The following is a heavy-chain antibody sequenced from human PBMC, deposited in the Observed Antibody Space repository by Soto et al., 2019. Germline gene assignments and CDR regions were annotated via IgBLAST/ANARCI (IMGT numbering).Heavy chain of an antibody. CDR1: GGSFSSHY. V-gene: IGHV4-4*07. CDR3: ATGRSEVVPGAMDT. D-gene: IGHD2-2*01. J-gene: IGHJ5*02. CDR2: IYPTGST. Sequence: QVQLQESGPGLVKPSETLSLSCTVSGGSFSSHYCNWVRESAGKGLEWIGRIYPTGSTTYNPSLKSRPTMSVDTSKKQFSLRLTSMTAADTAVYYWATGRSEVVPGAMDTWGQGTLVTVSS.